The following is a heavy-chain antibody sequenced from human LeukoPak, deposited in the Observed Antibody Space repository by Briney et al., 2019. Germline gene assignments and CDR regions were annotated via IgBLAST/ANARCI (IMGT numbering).Heavy chain of an antibody. J-gene: IGHJ6*02. CDR1: GGTFSSYA. CDR2: IIPILGIA. Sequence: SVKVSCKASGGTFSSYAIIWVRQAPGQGLEWMGRIIPILGIANYAQKLQGRVTITADKSTSTAYMELSSLRSEDTAVYYCARDYGSRYYYYGMDVWGQGTTVTVSS. CDR3: ARDYGSRYYYYGMDV. V-gene: IGHV1-69*04. D-gene: IGHD2-2*01.